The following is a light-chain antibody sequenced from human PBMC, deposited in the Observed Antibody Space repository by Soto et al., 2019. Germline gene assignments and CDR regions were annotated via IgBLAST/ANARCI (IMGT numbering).Light chain of an antibody. V-gene: IGKV3-20*01. CDR1: QSVISTF. Sequence: PGERATLSCRASQSVISTFLAWYQQKPGQAPRLLIYGASNRATGIPDRFSGSGSGTDFTLTISRLEPEDFAVYYCQQYGSAPQTFGRGTKVEIK. J-gene: IGKJ4*01. CDR2: GAS. CDR3: QQYGSAPQT.